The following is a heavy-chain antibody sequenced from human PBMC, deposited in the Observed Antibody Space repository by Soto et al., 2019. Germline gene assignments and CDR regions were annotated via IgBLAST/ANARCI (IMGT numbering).Heavy chain of an antibody. CDR3: AKEPSGYSYGTETSTFDY. CDR2: IYSGGST. J-gene: IGHJ4*02. Sequence: PGGSLRLSCAASGFTVSSNYMSWVRQAPGKGLEWVSVIYSGGSTYYADSVKGRFTISRDNSKNTLYLQMNSLRAEDTAVYYCAKEPSGYSYGTETSTFDYWGQGTLVTVSS. CDR1: GFTVSSNY. V-gene: IGHV3-66*01. D-gene: IGHD5-18*01.